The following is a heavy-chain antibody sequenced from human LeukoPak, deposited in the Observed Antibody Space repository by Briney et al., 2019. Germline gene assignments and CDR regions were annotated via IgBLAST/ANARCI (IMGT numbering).Heavy chain of an antibody. V-gene: IGHV3-48*03. Sequence: QSGGSLRLSCAASGFTFSGYEMNWVRQAPGKGLEWVSYISRSGRTIYDADSVKGRFTIPRDNAKNSLYLQMNSLRDEDTAVYYCARVYSGSWYFDLWGRGTLVTVSS. D-gene: IGHD5-12*01. CDR3: ARVYSGSWYFDL. CDR1: GFTFSGYE. J-gene: IGHJ2*01. CDR2: ISRSGRTI.